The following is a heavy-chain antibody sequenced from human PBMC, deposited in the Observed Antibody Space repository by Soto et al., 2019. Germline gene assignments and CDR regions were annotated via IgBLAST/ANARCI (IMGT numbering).Heavy chain of an antibody. D-gene: IGHD3-3*01. Sequence: GGSLRLSCAASGFTFDDYAMHWVRQVPGRGLEWVSGISWNSDYVGYADSVKGRFTISRDNAKNSLYLQMNSLRAEDTALYYWAKDGRGYDFPLFDLWAQGTLVTVPS. CDR1: GFTFDDYA. J-gene: IGHJ4*02. CDR2: ISWNSDYV. CDR3: AKDGRGYDFPLFDL. V-gene: IGHV3-9*01.